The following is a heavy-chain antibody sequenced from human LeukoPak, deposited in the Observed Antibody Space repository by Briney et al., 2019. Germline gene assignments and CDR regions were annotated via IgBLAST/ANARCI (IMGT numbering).Heavy chain of an antibody. J-gene: IGHJ4*02. CDR1: GFTVSSNY. Sequence: GGSLRLSCAASGFTVSSNYMSWVRQAPGKGLEWVSVIYSGGSTYYADSVKGRFTISRDNSNNTLYLQVNSLRAEDTAVYYCFVVVTAIYYWGQGTLVTVSS. CDR3: FVVVTAIYY. CDR2: IYSGGST. V-gene: IGHV3-53*01. D-gene: IGHD2-21*02.